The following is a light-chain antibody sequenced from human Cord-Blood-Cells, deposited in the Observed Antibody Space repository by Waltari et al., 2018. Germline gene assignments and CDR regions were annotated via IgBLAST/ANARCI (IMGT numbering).Light chain of an antibody. J-gene: IGLJ3*02. CDR2: DVS. Sequence: QSALTQPASVSGSPGQSITISCTGTSSDVGGYNYVSWYHQHPGKAPKVMIYDVSNRPSGVSKRFSGSKSGNTASLTISGLQAEDEADYYCSSYTSSSPWVFGGGTKLTVL. CDR3: SSYTSSSPWV. CDR1: SSDVGGYNY. V-gene: IGLV2-14*01.